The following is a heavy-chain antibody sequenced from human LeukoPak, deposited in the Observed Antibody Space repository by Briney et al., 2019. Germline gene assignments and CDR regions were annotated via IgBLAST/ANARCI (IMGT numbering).Heavy chain of an antibody. D-gene: IGHD2-2*01. CDR3: GRIHVVLWINV. Sequence: PRRCLRLSCAASGFTLIGYWMSSVRQAPGKGLEWVSYIKQDGSEKYYVDSVKGRFTISRENAKNSLYLQMKTLRAEDTAVFYCGRIHVVLWINVWGKGTSVTVSS. V-gene: IGHV3-7*01. J-gene: IGHJ6*01. CDR1: GFTLIGYW. CDR2: IKQDGSEK.